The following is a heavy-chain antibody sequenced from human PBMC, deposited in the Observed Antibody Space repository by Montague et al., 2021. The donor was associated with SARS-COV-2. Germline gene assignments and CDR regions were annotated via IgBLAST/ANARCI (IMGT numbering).Heavy chain of an antibody. J-gene: IGHJ5*02. D-gene: IGHD1-26*01. CDR1: GGSFSGYY. CDR3: ARLSSDIGGYFWFDP. CDR2: ISHSGST. Sequence: SETLSLTCAVYGGSFSGYYWSWIRQPPGKGLEWIGEISHSGSTNYNPSLKSRVTISVDKSKNQFSLNLNSVTAADTAVYYCARLSSDIGGYFWFDPWGQGTLVSVSS. V-gene: IGHV4-34*01.